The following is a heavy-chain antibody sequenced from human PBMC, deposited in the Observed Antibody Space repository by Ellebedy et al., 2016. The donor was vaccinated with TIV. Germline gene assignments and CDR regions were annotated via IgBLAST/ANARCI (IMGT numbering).Heavy chain of an antibody. V-gene: IGHV4-34*01. CDR1: GGSFSGYF. Sequence: MPSETLSLTCGVYGGSFSGYFWSWIRQPPGKGLEWIGEINPSGTTNYNPSLKSRVTMSVDTPKNQFSLRLTSVTAADTAVYFCASARGQYLYGSGSYFTNWGQGDMVTVSS. CDR3: ASARGQYLYGSGSYFTN. J-gene: IGHJ4*02. CDR2: INPSGTT. D-gene: IGHD3-10*01.